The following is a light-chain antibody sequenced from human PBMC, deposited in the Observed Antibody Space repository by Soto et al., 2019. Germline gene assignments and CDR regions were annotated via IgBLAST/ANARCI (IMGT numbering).Light chain of an antibody. CDR1: SSNIGSNT. CDR3: ATWDDSLNGPV. V-gene: IGLV1-44*01. Sequence: QSVLTQPPSASGTPGQRVTISCSGSSSNIGSNTVNWYQQLPGTAPKLLIYNNNQRPSGVPDRFSGSKSGTSASLAISGLQSEDEADYYGATWDDSLNGPVFGGGTQLTVL. CDR2: NNN. J-gene: IGLJ3*02.